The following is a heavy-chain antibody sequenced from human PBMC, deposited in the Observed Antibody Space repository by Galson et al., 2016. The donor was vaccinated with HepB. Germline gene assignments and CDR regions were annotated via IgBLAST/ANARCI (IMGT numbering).Heavy chain of an antibody. Sequence: SLRLSCAASEFIFSTNAMNWVRQAPGKGLEWVSGIRGNNDDTYYADSVKGRFTISRDKSKNTLLLQMNSHRAEDSAVYYCAKERVAAAGGGYGMDVWGQGTTVTVS. J-gene: IGHJ6*02. CDR2: IRGNNDDT. D-gene: IGHD6-13*01. V-gene: IGHV3-23*01. CDR3: AKERVAAAGGGYGMDV. CDR1: EFIFSTNA.